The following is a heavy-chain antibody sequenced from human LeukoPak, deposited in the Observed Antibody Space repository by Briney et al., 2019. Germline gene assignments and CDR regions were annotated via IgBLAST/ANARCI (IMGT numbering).Heavy chain of an antibody. CDR1: GYTLTELS. CDR3: ATLSYYYDSSGSGY. D-gene: IGHD3-22*01. V-gene: IGHV1-24*01. Sequence: ASVKVSCKVSGYTLTELSMHWVRQAPGKGLEWMGGFDPEDGETIYAQKFQGRVTMTEDTSTDTAYMELSSLRSEDTAVYYCATLSYYYDSSGSGYWGQGTLVTVSS. CDR2: FDPEDGET. J-gene: IGHJ4*02.